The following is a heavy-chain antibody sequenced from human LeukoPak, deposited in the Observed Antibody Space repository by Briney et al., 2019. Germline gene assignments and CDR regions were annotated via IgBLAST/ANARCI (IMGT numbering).Heavy chain of an antibody. J-gene: IGHJ5*02. CDR3: ARGYGSGSYYFNWFDP. D-gene: IGHD3-10*01. CDR2: ISSSSSAI. CDR1: GFTFSSYS. V-gene: IGHV3-48*04. Sequence: PGGSLRLSCAASGFTFSSYSMNWVRQAPGKGLEWVSYISSSSSAIYYADSVKGRFTISRDNAKNSLYLQMNSLRAEDTAAYYCARGYGSGSYYFNWFDPWGQGTQVTVSS.